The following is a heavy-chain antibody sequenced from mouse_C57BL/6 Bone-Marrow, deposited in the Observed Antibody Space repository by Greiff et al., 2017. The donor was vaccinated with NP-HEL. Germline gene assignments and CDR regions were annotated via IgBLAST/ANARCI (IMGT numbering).Heavy chain of an antibody. Sequence: VQLQQSGAELARPGASVKLSCPASGYTFTSYGISWVKQRTGQGLEWIGELYPRSGNTYYNEKFKGKATLTADKSSSAAYMELRSLTSEDSAVYFCARGYYGSSPWFAYWGQGTLVTVSA. CDR1: GYTFTSYG. CDR3: ARGYYGSSPWFAY. D-gene: IGHD1-1*01. V-gene: IGHV1-81*01. CDR2: LYPRSGNT. J-gene: IGHJ3*01.